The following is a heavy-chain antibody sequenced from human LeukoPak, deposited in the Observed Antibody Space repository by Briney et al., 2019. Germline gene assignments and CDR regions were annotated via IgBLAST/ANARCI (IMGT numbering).Heavy chain of an antibody. CDR3: AKVGQQLALDH. CDR2: IKQDGSEI. V-gene: IGHV3-7*02. J-gene: IGHJ4*02. D-gene: IGHD6-13*01. CDR1: GFTFSSSW. Sequence: GGSLRLSCAASGFTFSSSWMTWVRQAPGKGLAWVANIKQDGSEIFYVDSVRGRFTMSRDNAKSSLYLQMNSLRAEDTAVYYCAKVGQQLALDHWGQGTLVTVSS.